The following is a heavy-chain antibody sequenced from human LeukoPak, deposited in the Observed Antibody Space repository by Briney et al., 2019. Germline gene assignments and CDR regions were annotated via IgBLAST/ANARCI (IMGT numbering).Heavy chain of an antibody. V-gene: IGHV4-34*01. CDR3: ARIKAYYYGSGSHYIYGMDV. CDR2: INHSGST. J-gene: IGHJ6*02. D-gene: IGHD3-10*01. CDR1: GGSFSGYY. Sequence: SETLSLTCAVYGGSFSGYYWSWIRQPPGKGLEWIGEINHSGSTNYNPSLKSRVTISVDTSKNQFSLKLSSVTAADTAVYYCARIKAYYYGSGSHYIYGMDVWGQGTTVTVSS.